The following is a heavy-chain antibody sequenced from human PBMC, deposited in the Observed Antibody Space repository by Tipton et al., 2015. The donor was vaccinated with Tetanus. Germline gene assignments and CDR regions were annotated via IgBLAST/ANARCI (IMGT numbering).Heavy chain of an antibody. CDR2: IYDSGST. CDR1: GGSISSGDYS. D-gene: IGHD3-10*01. J-gene: IGHJ6*02. CDR3: ARVKGTYNHYGLDV. Sequence: TLSLTCAVSGGSISSGDYSWSWIRQPPGKGLEWIGYIYDSGSTYYNPTLKIRVTISEDRSKNQISLRLRSVTAADTAVYYCARVKGTYNHYGLDVWGQETTVTVAS. V-gene: IGHV4-30-2*01.